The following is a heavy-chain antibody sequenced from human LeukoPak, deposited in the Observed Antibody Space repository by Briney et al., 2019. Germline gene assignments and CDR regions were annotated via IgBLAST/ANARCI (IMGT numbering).Heavy chain of an antibody. CDR3: AIATTGRGAFGS. Sequence: GGSLRLSCAASGFTFSDFWMSWVRQAPGKGLECVASTNEAGGDKLYVDSVKGRFTISRDNSKNSLSLQMYSLTAEDTAIYYCAIATTGRGAFGSWGQGTLVSVSS. J-gene: IGHJ4*02. CDR1: GFTFSDFW. D-gene: IGHD1-1*01. V-gene: IGHV3-7*01. CDR2: TNEAGGDK.